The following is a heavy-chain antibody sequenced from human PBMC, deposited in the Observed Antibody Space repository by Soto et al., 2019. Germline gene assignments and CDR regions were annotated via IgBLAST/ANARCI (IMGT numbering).Heavy chain of an antibody. D-gene: IGHD3-22*01. CDR3: ARDRAYYYDSSGYPDAFDI. Sequence: GGSLRLSCAASGFTLGSYEMNWVRQAPGKGLEWVSYISSSGSTIYYADSVKGRFTISRDNAKNSLYLQMNSLRAEDTAVYYCARDRAYYYDSSGYPDAFDIWGQGTMVTVSS. CDR2: ISSSGSTI. CDR1: GFTLGSYE. J-gene: IGHJ3*02. V-gene: IGHV3-48*03.